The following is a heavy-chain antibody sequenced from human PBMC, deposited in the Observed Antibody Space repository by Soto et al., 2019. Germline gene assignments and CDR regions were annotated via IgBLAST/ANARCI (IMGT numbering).Heavy chain of an antibody. D-gene: IGHD4-4*01. CDR3: ARQSRGYSKQAHFDY. CDR2: IYYSGST. V-gene: IGHV4-31*03. J-gene: IGHJ4*02. CDR1: GGSISSGGYY. Sequence: PSETLSLTCTVSGGSISSGGYYWSWIRQHPGKGLEWIGYIYYSGSTYYNPSLKSRVTISVDTSKNQFSLKLSSVTAADTAVYYCARQSRGYSKQAHFDYWGQGTLVTVSS.